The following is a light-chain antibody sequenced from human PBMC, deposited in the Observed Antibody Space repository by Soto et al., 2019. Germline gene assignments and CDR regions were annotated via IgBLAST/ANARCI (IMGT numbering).Light chain of an antibody. CDR3: QQYGSSPIT. V-gene: IGKV3-20*01. CDR1: QSVINNY. J-gene: IGKJ5*01. CDR2: GAS. Sequence: EIVLTQSPGTLSLSPGERATLSCRASQSVINNYLAWYQQKPGQAPRLLIDGASSRATGIPDRFSGGGSGTDFTLIISRLEPEDFAVYSCQQYGSSPITFAQGTRLEIK.